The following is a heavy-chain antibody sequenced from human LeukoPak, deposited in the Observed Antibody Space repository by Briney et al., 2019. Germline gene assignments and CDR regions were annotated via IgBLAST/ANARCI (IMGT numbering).Heavy chain of an antibody. V-gene: IGHV4-34*01. CDR1: AGSVSGYY. CDR3: ARRYSGYNYYYYYGMDV. J-gene: IGHJ6*04. Sequence: PSETLSLTCAVYAGSVSGYYWSWIRQPPGKGLEWNGEINHSGSTNYNPSLKSRVTISVDTSKNQFSLKLSSVTAADTAVYYCARRYSGYNYYYYYGMDVWGNGTTVTVSS. D-gene: IGHD5-12*01. CDR2: INHSGST.